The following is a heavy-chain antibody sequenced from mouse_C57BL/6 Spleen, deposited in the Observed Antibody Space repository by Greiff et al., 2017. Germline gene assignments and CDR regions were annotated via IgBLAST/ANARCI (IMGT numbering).Heavy chain of an antibody. CDR3: ARVDGYYPPYAMDY. V-gene: IGHV1-55*01. CDR2: IYPGSGST. CDR1: GYTFTDYY. Sequence: VQLVESGPELVKPGASVKISCKASGYTFTDYYMNWVKQRPGQGLEWIGDIYPGSGSTNYNEKFKSKATLTVDTSSSTAYMQLSSLTSEDSAVYYCARVDGYYPPYAMDYWGQGTSVTVSS. D-gene: IGHD2-3*01. J-gene: IGHJ4*01.